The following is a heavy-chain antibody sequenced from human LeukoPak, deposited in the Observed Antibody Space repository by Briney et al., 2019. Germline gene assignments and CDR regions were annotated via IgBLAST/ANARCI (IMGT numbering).Heavy chain of an antibody. CDR3: ARVFWSRYYYIDV. Sequence: SETLSLTCTVSGGSISSGDYYWSWIRQPAGKGLEWIGRMYTSGSTNYNPSLKSRVTISLDTSKNQFFLKLGSVTAADTAVYYCARVFWSRYYYIDVWGKGTTVTVSS. CDR1: GGSISSGDYY. D-gene: IGHD2-21*01. J-gene: IGHJ6*03. CDR2: MYTSGST. V-gene: IGHV4-61*02.